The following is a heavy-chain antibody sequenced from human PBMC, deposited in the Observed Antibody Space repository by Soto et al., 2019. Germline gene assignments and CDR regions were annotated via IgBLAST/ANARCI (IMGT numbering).Heavy chain of an antibody. D-gene: IGHD3-9*01. J-gene: IGHJ5*02. V-gene: IGHV5-10-1*01. CDR1: GYSFTSYW. CDR3: AGAGITIFTPNPNWFDP. CDR2: IDPSDSYT. Sequence: PGESLKISCKGSGYSFTSYWISWVRQMPGKGLEWMGRIDPSDSYTNYSPSFQGHVTISADKSISTAYLQWSSLKASDTAMYYCAGAGITIFTPNPNWFDPWGQGTLVTVSS.